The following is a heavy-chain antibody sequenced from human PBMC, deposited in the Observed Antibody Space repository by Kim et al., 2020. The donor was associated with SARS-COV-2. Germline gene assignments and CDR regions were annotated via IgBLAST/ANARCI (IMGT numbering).Heavy chain of an antibody. CDR3: ARYKGSLGFDP. V-gene: IGHV4-59*01. Sequence: TDFNPSLMSRVTISVDTSMTQCSLRLSSVTAADTAVYYCARYKGSLGFDPWSQGTLVTVSS. D-gene: IGHD7-27*01. CDR2: T. J-gene: IGHJ5*02.